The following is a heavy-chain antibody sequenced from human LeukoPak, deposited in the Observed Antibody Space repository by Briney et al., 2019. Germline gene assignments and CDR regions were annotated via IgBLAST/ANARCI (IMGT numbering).Heavy chain of an antibody. J-gene: IGHJ4*02. CDR3: VKDLYYGNSGYYSGAFDY. Sequence: GGSLRLSCSASGFTFKKYAMHWVRQAPGKGLEYVSAINSNGGRTYYADSVKGRFTISRDNSKNTLFLQMSSLRVEDTAVYYCVKDLYYGNSGYYSGAFDYWGQGTLVTVSS. CDR2: INSNGGRT. V-gene: IGHV3-64D*06. CDR1: GFTFKKYA. D-gene: IGHD3-22*01.